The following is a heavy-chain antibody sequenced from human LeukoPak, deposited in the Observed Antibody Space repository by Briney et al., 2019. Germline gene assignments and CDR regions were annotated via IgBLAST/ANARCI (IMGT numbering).Heavy chain of an antibody. CDR3: ARGGSVFAYFFDY. J-gene: IGHJ4*02. CDR2: IGIDSGNT. V-gene: IGHV3-48*01. CDR1: GFTFSDYS. D-gene: IGHD3-10*01. Sequence: GGSLRLSCAASGFTFSDYSMNWVRQAPGKGLEWISYIGIDSGNTNYADSVKGRFTISGDKAKNSLYLQMNNLRAEDTAIYYCARGGSVFAYFFDYWGQGTLVTVSS.